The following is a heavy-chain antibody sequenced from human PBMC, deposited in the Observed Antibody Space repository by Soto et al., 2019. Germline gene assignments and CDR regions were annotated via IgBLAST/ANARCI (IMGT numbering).Heavy chain of an antibody. CDR1: GFTFSSYD. D-gene: IGHD4-17*01. V-gene: IGHV3-13*01. CDR3: AREVAVTSVYYYGMDV. CDR2: IGTAGDT. Sequence: GGSLRLSCAASGFTFSSYDMHWVRQATGKGLEWVSAIGTAGDTYYPGSVKGRFTISRENAKNSLYLQMNSLRAEDTAVYYCAREVAVTSVYYYGMDVWGQGTTVTVSS. J-gene: IGHJ6*02.